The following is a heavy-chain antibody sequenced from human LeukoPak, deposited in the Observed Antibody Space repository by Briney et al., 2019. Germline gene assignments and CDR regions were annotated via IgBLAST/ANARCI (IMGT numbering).Heavy chain of an antibody. CDR1: GFTFSSYG. CDR3: ANAMNYYDSSGYEGAHYYYGMDV. V-gene: IGHV3-33*06. CDR2: IWYDGSNK. Sequence: GGSLRLSCAASGFTFSSYGMHWVRQAPGKGLEGVAVIWYDGSNKYYADSVKGRFTISRDNSKNTLYLQMNSLRAEDTAVYYCANAMNYYDSSGYEGAHYYYGMDVWGQGTTVTVSS. D-gene: IGHD3-22*01. J-gene: IGHJ6*02.